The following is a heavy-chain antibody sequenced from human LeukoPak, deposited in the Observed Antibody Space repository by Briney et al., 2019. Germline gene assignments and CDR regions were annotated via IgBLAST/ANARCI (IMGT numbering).Heavy chain of an antibody. CDR3: ARTRIAVAGSFDY. V-gene: IGHV4-59*01. CDR2: IYYSGST. D-gene: IGHD6-19*01. CDR1: GGSISSYY. Sequence: SETLSLTCTVSGGSISSYYWSWIRQPPGKGLEWIGYIYYSGSTNYNPSLKSRVAISVDTSKNQFSLKLSSVTAADTAVYYCARTRIAVAGSFDYWGQGTLVTVSS. J-gene: IGHJ4*02.